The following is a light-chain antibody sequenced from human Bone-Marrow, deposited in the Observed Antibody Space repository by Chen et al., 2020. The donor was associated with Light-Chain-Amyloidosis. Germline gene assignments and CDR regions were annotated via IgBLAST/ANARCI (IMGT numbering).Light chain of an antibody. CDR3: QQYNNWPPYT. J-gene: IGKJ2*01. Sequence: EIVMTQSPATLSVSPGERATLSCRASQSVSSNFAWYQQKPGQAPRLLIYGASIRATGIPARFSGSGSGTEFTLTISILQSEDFAVYYCQQYNNWPPYTFGQGTKLEIK. CDR2: GAS. CDR1: QSVSSN. V-gene: IGKV3D-15*03.